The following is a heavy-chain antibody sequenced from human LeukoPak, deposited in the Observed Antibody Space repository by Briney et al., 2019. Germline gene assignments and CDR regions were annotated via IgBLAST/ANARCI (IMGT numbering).Heavy chain of an antibody. J-gene: IGHJ4*02. V-gene: IGHV1-69*05. D-gene: IGHD3-9*01. CDR1: GGTFSSYA. CDR2: IIPIFGTA. Sequence: GSSVKVSCKASGGTFSSYAISWVRQAPGQGLEWMGGIIPIFGTANYAQKFQGRVTITTDESTSTAYMELSSLRSADTAVYYCAREGYDILTGFRLYYFDYWGQGTLVTVSS. CDR3: AREGYDILTGFRLYYFDY.